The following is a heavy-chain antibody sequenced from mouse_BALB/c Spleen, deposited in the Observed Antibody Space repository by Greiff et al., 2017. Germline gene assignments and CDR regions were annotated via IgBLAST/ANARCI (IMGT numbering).Heavy chain of an antibody. J-gene: IGHJ3*01. V-gene: IGHV1-7*01. CDR3: AREGSSLWFAY. CDR1: GYTFTSYW. CDR2: INPSTGYT. D-gene: IGHD1-1*01. Sequence: VQLQQSGAELAKPGASVKMSCKASGYTFTSYWMHWVKQRPGQGLEWIGYINPSTGYTEYNQKFKDKATLTADKSSSTAYMQLSSLTSEDSAVYYCAREGSSLWFAYWGQGTLVTVSA.